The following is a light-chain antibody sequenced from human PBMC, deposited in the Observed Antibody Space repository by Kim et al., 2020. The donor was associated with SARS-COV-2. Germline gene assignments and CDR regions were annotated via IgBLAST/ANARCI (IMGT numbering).Light chain of an antibody. CDR2: EAS. CDR1: QSIDSW. J-gene: IGKJ2*01. Sequence: SASVGDSVTITCRASQSIDSWLDWYQQKPGKAPKSLIYEASTLESGVPSRFSGGGSGTEFTLTISSLEPEDFATYYCQQYKSYPNTFGEGTKLEI. CDR3: QQYKSYPNT. V-gene: IGKV1D-16*01.